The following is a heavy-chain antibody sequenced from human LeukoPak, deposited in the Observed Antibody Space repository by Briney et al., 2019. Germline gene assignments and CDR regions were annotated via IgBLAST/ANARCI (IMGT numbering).Heavy chain of an antibody. D-gene: IGHD6-19*01. V-gene: IGHV3-30*04. CDR3: ARVELPIAVAGDDY. CDR2: ISYDGSNK. J-gene: IGHJ4*02. CDR1: GFTFSSYA. Sequence: GGSLRLSCAASGFTFSSYAMHWVRQAPGKGLEWVAVISYDGSNKYYADSVKGRFTISRDNSKNTLYLQMNSLRAEDTAVYYCARVELPIAVAGDDYWAREPWSPSPQ.